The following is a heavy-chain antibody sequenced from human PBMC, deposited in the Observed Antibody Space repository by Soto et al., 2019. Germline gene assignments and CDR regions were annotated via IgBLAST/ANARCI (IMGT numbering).Heavy chain of an antibody. J-gene: IGHJ4*02. CDR2: IYYSGST. CDR1: GDSISSGGYY. CDR3: ARGLSVTLFDF. Sequence: QVQLQESGPGLVQPSQTLSLACTVSGDSISSGGYYWSWTRQHPGKGLEWIGYIYYSGSTFYNPSLKSRVTISVDTSKNQFSLKLSSVTAADTAVYYCARGLSVTLFDFWGQGTLVTVSS. V-gene: IGHV4-31*03. D-gene: IGHD4-17*01.